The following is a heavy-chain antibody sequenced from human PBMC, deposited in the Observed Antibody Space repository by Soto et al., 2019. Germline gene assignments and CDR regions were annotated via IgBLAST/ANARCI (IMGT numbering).Heavy chain of an antibody. J-gene: IGHJ6*02. V-gene: IGHV4-59*01. CDR2: IYYSGST. Sequence: SETLSLTCTVSGGSISSYYWSRIRQPPGKGLEWIGYIYYSGSTNYNPSLKSRVTISVDTSKNQFSLKLSSVTAADTAVYYCARNLRIQLWPPDYGMDVWGQGTTVTSP. CDR3: ARNLRIQLWPPDYGMDV. D-gene: IGHD5-18*01. CDR1: GGSISSYY.